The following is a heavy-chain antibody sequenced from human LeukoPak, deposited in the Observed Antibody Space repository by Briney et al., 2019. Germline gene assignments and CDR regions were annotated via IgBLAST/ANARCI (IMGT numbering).Heavy chain of an antibody. CDR1: GFTFSSYD. D-gene: IGHD6-13*01. J-gene: IGHJ4*02. CDR3: AKGELVRPLSPYVFDF. V-gene: IGHV3-23*01. Sequence: GGSLRLSCAASGFTFSSYDMSWVRQAPGKALEWVSAISGSGGSTYYADSVKGRFTISRDNSKNTLYLQMNSLRAEDTAVYYCAKGELVRPLSPYVFDFWGQGTLVTVSS. CDR2: ISGSGGST.